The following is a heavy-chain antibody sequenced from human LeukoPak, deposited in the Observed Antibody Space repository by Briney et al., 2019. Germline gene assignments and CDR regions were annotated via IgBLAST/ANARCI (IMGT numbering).Heavy chain of an antibody. CDR1: GFTFSSYW. Sequence: GGSLRLSCAASGFTFSSYWVHWVRQAPGKGLEWVARTNSDGSTINHADSVRGRFTISRDNAENTLYLQMSSLRAEDTAIYFCARAAYYRFDYWGQGTLVTVSS. CDR2: TNSDGSTI. J-gene: IGHJ4*02. CDR3: ARAAYYRFDY. D-gene: IGHD1-26*01. V-gene: IGHV3-74*01.